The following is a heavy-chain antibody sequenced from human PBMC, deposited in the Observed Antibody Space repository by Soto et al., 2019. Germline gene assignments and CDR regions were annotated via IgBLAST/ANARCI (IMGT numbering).Heavy chain of an antibody. V-gene: IGHV3-48*03. CDR2: ISSSGSTI. CDR3: ARTLGLARAEYFQH. CDR1: GFTFSSYE. D-gene: IGHD6-19*01. J-gene: IGHJ1*01. Sequence: EVQLVESGGGLVQPGGSLRLSCAASGFTFSSYEMNWVRQAPGKGLEWVSYISSSGSTIYYADSVKGRFTISRDNAKNSLYLQMNSLRAEDTAVYYCARTLGLARAEYFQHWGQGTLVTVSS.